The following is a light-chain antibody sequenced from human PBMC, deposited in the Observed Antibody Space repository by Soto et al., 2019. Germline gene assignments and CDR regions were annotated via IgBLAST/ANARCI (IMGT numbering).Light chain of an antibody. Sequence: ETLLTQSPATMSPSPGYIATLSCRASQSVSSYLAWYQQKPGQAPRLLIYDASNRATGIPARFSGSGSGTDFTLTISSLEPEDFAVYYRQQRSNFTFGQGTQLENK. CDR1: QSVSSY. CDR3: QQRSNFT. J-gene: IGKJ5*01. CDR2: DAS. V-gene: IGKV3-11*01.